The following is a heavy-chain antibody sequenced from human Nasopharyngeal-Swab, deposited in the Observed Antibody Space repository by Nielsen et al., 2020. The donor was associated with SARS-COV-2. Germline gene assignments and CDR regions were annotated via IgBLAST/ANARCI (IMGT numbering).Heavy chain of an antibody. CDR3: ARVSRCSGGSCYFSFDI. CDR2: INWNGGST. D-gene: IGHD2-15*01. V-gene: IGHV3-20*01. J-gene: IGHJ3*02. Sequence: WIRQPRGKGLEGVSGINWNGGSTGYADSVKGRFTISRDNAKNSLYLQMNSLRAEDTALYHCARVSRCSGGSCYFSFDIWGQGTMVTVSS.